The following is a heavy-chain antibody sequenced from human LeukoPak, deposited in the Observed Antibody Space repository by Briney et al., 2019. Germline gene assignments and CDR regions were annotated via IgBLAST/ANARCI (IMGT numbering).Heavy chain of an antibody. J-gene: IGHJ6*02. CDR2: ISSNGGST. CDR3: ARAGRNDASLGMDV. D-gene: IGHD1-1*01. Sequence: PGGCLRLSWVASGFTFSSYAMHWGRQAPGKGLEYGSGISSNGGSTYYANSVKDRFNISRDNSKNTLYLQMGSLRAEDTAVYHCARAGRNDASLGMDVWGQGTTVTVSS. V-gene: IGHV3-64*01. CDR1: GFTFSSYA.